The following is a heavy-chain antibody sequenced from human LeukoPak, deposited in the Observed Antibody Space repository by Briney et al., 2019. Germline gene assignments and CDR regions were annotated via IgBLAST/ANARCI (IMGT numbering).Heavy chain of an antibody. J-gene: IGHJ4*02. V-gene: IGHV4-59*12. D-gene: IGHD3-3*01. CDR3: ARDLEYDFWSGPLRD. CDR1: GGSISSYY. Sequence: PSETLSLTCTVSGGSISSYYWSWIRQPPGKGLEWIGYIYYSGSTNYNPSLKSRVTISVDRSKNQFSLKLSSVTAADTAVYYCARDLEYDFWSGPLRDWGQGTLVTVSS. CDR2: IYYSGST.